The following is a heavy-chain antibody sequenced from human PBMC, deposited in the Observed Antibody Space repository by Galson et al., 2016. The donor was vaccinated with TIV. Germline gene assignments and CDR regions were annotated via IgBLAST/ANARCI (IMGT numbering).Heavy chain of an antibody. CDR3: ARDAPYSSSWSIDY. D-gene: IGHD6-13*01. J-gene: IGHJ4*02. V-gene: IGHV1-18*04. CDR2: ISGYDTNT. CDR1: GYTFTNYG. Sequence: SVKVSCKDSGYTFTNYGISWVRQAPGQGLEWMGWISGYDTNTEYVQKLQDRVTMTKDTTTSTAYMELRSLIYDDTAVYYCARDAPYSSSWSIDYWGQGSLVTVSS.